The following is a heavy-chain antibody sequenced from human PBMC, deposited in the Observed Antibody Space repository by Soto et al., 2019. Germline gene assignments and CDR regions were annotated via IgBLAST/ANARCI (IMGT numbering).Heavy chain of an antibody. V-gene: IGHV1-3*01. Sequence: QVQLVQSGAEVKKPGASVKVSCKASGYTFTSYAMHWVRQAPGQRLEWMGWINAGNGNTKYSQKFQGRVTITRDTSESTAYMELSSLRSEDTAVYYCARGVGIAVDDYWGQGTLVTVSS. D-gene: IGHD6-19*01. J-gene: IGHJ4*02. CDR1: GYTFTSYA. CDR3: ARGVGIAVDDY. CDR2: INAGNGNT.